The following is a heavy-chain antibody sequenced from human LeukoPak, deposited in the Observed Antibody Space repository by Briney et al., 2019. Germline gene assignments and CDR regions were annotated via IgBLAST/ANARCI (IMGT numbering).Heavy chain of an antibody. J-gene: IGHJ5*02. D-gene: IGHD2-2*01. CDR3: ARSKAGQLRLSWFYP. CDR1: GYSFTSYW. CDR2: IYPSDSDT. V-gene: IGHV5-51*01. Sequence: GESLTTSCKGSGYSFTSYWIGWVRQIPGKGLEWMGTIYPSDSDTRYSPSFQGEVTISADKSISTAYLQWSSLKASDTAMYYCARSKAGQLRLSWFYPWGQGTLVIVSS.